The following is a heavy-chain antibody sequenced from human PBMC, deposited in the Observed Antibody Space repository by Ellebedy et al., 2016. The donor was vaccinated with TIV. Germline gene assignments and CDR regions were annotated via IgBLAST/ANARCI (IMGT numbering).Heavy chain of an antibody. CDR2: INPNSGDT. Sequence: AASVKVSCKASGYTFTGLYIHWVRQAPGQGLEWIGWINPNSGDTNYARKFQGRLTVTWDSSINTAYMDLSGLRSDDTAVYYCARDSGNYDNSNYKSGIWGQGTLVSVPS. J-gene: IGHJ4*02. CDR3: ARDSGNYDNSNYKSGI. CDR1: GYTFTGLY. V-gene: IGHV1-2*02. D-gene: IGHD3-10*01.